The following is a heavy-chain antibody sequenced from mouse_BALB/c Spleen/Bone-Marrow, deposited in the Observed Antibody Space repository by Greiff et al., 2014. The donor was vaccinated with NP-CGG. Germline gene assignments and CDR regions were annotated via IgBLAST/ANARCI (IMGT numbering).Heavy chain of an antibody. D-gene: IGHD2-4*01. J-gene: IGHJ4*01. Sequence: EVQLQQSGGGLVQPGGSLNLSCAASGFDFSRYWMSWARQAPGKGQEWIGEINPGSSTINYTPSLKDKFIISRDNAKNTLYPQMSKVRSEDTALYYCARNDYDEGFAMDYWGQGTSVTVSS. CDR1: GFDFSRYW. CDR3: ARNDYDEGFAMDY. CDR2: INPGSSTI. V-gene: IGHV4-2*02.